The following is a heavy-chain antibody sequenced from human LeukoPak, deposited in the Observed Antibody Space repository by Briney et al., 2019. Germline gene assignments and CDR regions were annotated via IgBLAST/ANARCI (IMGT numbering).Heavy chain of an antibody. CDR1: GFTSKTSA. CDR2: ISRSGDGT. V-gene: IGHV3-23*01. D-gene: IGHD3-16*01. J-gene: IGHJ4*02. Sequence: GGSLRLSCAVSGFTSKTSAMSWVRQAPGKGLEWVSGISRSGDGTYYAASVKGRFTISRDNSKNTLYLQMNSLRAEDTAVYYCAKDMTPYDDYVWGTPDYWGQGTLVTVSS. CDR3: AKDMTPYDDYVWGTPDY.